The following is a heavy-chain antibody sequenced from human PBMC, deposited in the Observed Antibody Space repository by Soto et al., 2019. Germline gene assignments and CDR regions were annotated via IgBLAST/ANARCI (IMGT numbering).Heavy chain of an antibody. J-gene: IGHJ4*02. V-gene: IGHV4-4*02. Sequence: SETLSLTCAVSGGSISSSNWWSWVRQPPGKGLEWIGEIYHSGSTNYNPSLKSRVTISVDKSKNQFSLKLSPVTAADTAVYYCARWGSGTVTNFDYWGQGTLVTVSS. CDR3: ARWGSGTVTNFDY. CDR2: IYHSGST. D-gene: IGHD4-17*01. CDR1: GGSISSSNW.